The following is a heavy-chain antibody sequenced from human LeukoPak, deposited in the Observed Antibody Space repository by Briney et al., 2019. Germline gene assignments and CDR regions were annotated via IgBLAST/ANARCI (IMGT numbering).Heavy chain of an antibody. Sequence: MSGGSLRLSCVASGFTFRTYTMNWARQAPGKGLEWASSISVSSTDIYYADSVKGRFTISRDNAKNSLYLQMISLRAEDTAIYYCARDSTYYDSSGYDYYYGMDVWGQGTMVTVSS. CDR3: ARDSTYYDSSGYDYYYGMDV. CDR1: GFTFRTYT. V-gene: IGHV3-21*06. CDR2: ISVSSTDI. D-gene: IGHD3-22*01. J-gene: IGHJ6*02.